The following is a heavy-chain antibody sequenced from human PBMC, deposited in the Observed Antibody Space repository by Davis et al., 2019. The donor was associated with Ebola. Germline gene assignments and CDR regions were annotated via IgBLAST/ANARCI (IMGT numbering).Heavy chain of an antibody. CDR3: ARERGSDWYFDL. V-gene: IGHV3-30*03. CDR1: GFRFRDYG. J-gene: IGHJ4*02. CDR2: ISYDSRQE. D-gene: IGHD3-9*01. Sequence: GGSLRLSCAGSGFRFRDYGMHWVRQTPGKGLEWVAVISYDSRQESFSDSVRGRFTVSRDNSKKMFYLQMNSLRVEDTALYYCARERGSDWYFDLWGQGTLVTVSS.